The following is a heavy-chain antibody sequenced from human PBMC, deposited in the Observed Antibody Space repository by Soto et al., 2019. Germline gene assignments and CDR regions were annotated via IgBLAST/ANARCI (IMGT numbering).Heavy chain of an antibody. J-gene: IGHJ5*02. CDR1: GYSFTSYW. V-gene: IGHV5-51*01. Sequence: PGESLKISCKGSGYSFTSYWIGWVRQMPGKGLEWMGIIYPGDSDTRYSPSFQGQVTISADKSISTAYLQWSSLKASDTAMYYCARHAGTTMVRGVTSNWLDPWGQGTLVTVSS. CDR2: IYPGDSDT. CDR3: ARHAGTTMVRGVTSNWLDP. D-gene: IGHD3-10*01.